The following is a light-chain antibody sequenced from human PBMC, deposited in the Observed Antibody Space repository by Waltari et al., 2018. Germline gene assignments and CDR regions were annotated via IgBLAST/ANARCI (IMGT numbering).Light chain of an antibody. J-gene: IGKJ2*01. Sequence: EFVLTQSPATLSFSPGDRATLSCRASESISSQLAWYKQKPGQAPRILIYDTSTRAAGSPARFSGSGSGTDFSLTISSLEPEDFVVYYCQQRSHWPMYTFGQGTKLEIK. CDR1: ESISSQ. V-gene: IGKV3-11*01. CDR2: DTS. CDR3: QQRSHWPMYT.